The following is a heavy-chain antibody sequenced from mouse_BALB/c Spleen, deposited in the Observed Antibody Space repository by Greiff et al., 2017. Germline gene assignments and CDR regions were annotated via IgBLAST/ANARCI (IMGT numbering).Heavy chain of an antibody. CDR3: NAWGGSSYYFDY. CDR2: IDPENGDT. CDR1: GFNIKDYY. J-gene: IGHJ2*01. D-gene: IGHD1-1*01. V-gene: IGHV14-4*02. Sequence: VQLQQSGAELVRSGASVKLSCTASGFNIKDYYMHWVKQRPEQGLEWIGWIDPENGDTEYAPKFQGKATMTADTSSNTAYLQLSSLTSEDTAVYYCNAWGGSSYYFDYWGQGTTLTVSS.